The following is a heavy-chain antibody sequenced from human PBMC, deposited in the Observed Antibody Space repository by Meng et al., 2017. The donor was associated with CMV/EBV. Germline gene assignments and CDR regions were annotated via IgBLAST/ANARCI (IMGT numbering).Heavy chain of an antibody. Sequence: QFPVQESGPGLVKHSQTLSHNWPVSGGPISSGSYYWSWSRQPGGKGLEWIGRIYTSGSTNYNPSLKSRVTISVDTSKNQFSLKLSSVTAADTAVYYCAREAFKVLFFPFDPWGQGTLVTVSS. D-gene: IGHD1-1*01. V-gene: IGHV4-61*02. J-gene: IGHJ5*02. CDR3: AREAFKVLFFPFDP. CDR1: GGPISSGSYY. CDR2: IYTSGST.